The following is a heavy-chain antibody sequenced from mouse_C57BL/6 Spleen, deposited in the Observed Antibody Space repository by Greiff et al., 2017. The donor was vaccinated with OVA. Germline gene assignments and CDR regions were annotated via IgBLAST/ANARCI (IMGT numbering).Heavy chain of an antibody. CDR2: IRNKANGYTT. V-gene: IGHV7-3*01. CDR3: ARYITTVVAHYYAMDY. J-gene: IGHJ4*01. CDR1: GFTFTDYY. D-gene: IGHD1-1*01. Sequence: EVKLVASGGGLVQPGGSLSLSCAASGFTFTDYYMSWVRQPPGKALEWLGFIRNKANGYTTEYSASVKGRFTISRDNSQSILYLQMNALRAEDSATYYWARYITTVVAHYYAMDYWGQGTSVTVSS.